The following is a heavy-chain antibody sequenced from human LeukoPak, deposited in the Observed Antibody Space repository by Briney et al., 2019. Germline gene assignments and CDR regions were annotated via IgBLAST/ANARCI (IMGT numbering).Heavy chain of an antibody. CDR3: ARNLDYYDSSGYLS. Sequence: GASVKVSCKASGYTLTGYHMQWVRQAPGQGLEWMGIINPSSGSTTYAQKFQGRVTMTRDTSTSTVYMELSSLRSEDTAVYYCARNLDYYDSSGYLSWGQGTLVTVSS. V-gene: IGHV1-46*01. CDR2: INPSSGST. CDR1: GYTLTGYH. D-gene: IGHD3-22*01. J-gene: IGHJ5*02.